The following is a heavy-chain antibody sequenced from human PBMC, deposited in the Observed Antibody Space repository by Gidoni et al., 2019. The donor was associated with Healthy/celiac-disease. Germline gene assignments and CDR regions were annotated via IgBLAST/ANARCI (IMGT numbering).Heavy chain of an antibody. D-gene: IGHD2-2*02. J-gene: IGHJ6*04. CDR3: ARSPYCSSTSCYKGFEMDV. Sequence: QVQLVESGGGVVQPGRSLRLSCAASGFTFSSYGMHWVRQAPGKGLEWVAVIWYDGSNKYYADSVKGRFTISRDNSKNTLYLQMNSLRAEDTAVYYCARSPYCSSTSCYKGFEMDVWGKGTTVTVSS. CDR1: GFTFSSYG. V-gene: IGHV3-33*01. CDR2: IWYDGSNK.